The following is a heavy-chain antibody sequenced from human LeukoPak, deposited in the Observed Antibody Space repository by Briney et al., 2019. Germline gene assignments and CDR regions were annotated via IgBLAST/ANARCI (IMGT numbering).Heavy chain of an antibody. Sequence: PGGSLRLSCAASGFTFSSYWMSWVRQAPGEGLEWVANIKQDGSEKYYGDSVKGRFTISRDNAKNSLYLQMNSLRAEDTAVYYCARGPYYDSSGYYYVPLYFDYWGQGTLVTVSS. CDR2: IKQDGSEK. D-gene: IGHD3-22*01. J-gene: IGHJ4*02. V-gene: IGHV3-7*01. CDR1: GFTFSSYW. CDR3: ARGPYYDSSGYYYVPLYFDY.